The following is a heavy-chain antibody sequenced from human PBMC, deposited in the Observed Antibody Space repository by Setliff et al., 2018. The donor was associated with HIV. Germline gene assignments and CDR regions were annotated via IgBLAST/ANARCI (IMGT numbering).Heavy chain of an antibody. D-gene: IGHD3-22*01. CDR3: AKDLVYYDSSGDLDY. J-gene: IGHJ4*02. CDR2: ISGSGGST. V-gene: IGHV3-23*01. Sequence: SLRLSCAASGFTFSSYGMHWVRQAPGKGLEWVSVISGSGGSTFYADSVKGRFTISRDNAKNSLYLQMNSLRAEDTAVYYCAKDLVYYDSSGDLDYWGQGTLVTVS. CDR1: GFTFSSYG.